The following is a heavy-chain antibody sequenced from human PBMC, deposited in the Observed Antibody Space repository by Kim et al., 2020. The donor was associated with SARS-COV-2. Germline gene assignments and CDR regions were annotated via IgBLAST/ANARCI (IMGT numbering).Heavy chain of an antibody. J-gene: IGHJ5*02. D-gene: IGHD3-10*01. CDR3: ARDYYGSGSHNKYNWFDP. CDR2: TYYRSKWYN. CDR1: GDSVSSNSAA. V-gene: IGHV6-1*01. Sequence: SQTLSLTCAISGDSVSSNSAAWNWIRQSPSRGLEWLGRTYYRSKWYNDYAVSVKSRITINPDTSKNQFSLQLNSVTPEDTAVYYCARDYYGSGSHNKYNWFDPWGQGTLVTVSS.